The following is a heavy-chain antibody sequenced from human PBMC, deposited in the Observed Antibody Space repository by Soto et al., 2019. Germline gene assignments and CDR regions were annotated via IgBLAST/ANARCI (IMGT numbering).Heavy chain of an antibody. J-gene: IGHJ4*02. CDR2: IWYDGSNK. CDR3: ATSDSYGLGGLDY. V-gene: IGHV3-33*01. Sequence: QVQLVESGGGVVQPGRSLRLSCAASGFTFSSYGMHWVRQAPGKGLEWVAVIWYDGSNKYYADSVKGRFTISRDNSKNPLYLQMNSLRAEDTAVYYCATSDSYGLGGLDYWGQGTLVTVSS. CDR1: GFTFSSYG. D-gene: IGHD5-18*01.